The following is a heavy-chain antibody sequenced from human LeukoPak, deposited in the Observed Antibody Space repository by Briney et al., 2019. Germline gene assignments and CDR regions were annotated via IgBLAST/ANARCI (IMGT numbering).Heavy chain of an antibody. CDR3: AREIGSAARGR. CDR2: ITSSGATI. D-gene: IGHD2-15*01. Sequence: PGGSLRLSCEASGFSFSTYEMNWVRQAPGKGLEWVSYITSSGATIYYADSVKGRFTISRDNAKNSVYLLMNSLRAEDTAVYYCAREIGSAARGRWGQGTLVTVSS. V-gene: IGHV3-48*03. CDR1: GFSFSTYE. J-gene: IGHJ4*02.